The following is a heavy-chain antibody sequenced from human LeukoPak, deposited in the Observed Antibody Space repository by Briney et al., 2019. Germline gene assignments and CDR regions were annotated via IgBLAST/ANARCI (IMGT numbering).Heavy chain of an antibody. CDR3: ARVGAAGTKIDY. J-gene: IGHJ4*02. V-gene: IGHV4-61*02. Sequence: QVQVQESGQVLVKPSPTQSLPRTAADRYSRSGRDSWRWFAQHPGQRRDCLGRIYSRGSTNYHPSLNSRVTISVDTTKNQFSLKLSSVTAADTAVYRCARVGAAGTKIDYWGQGTLVTVSS. D-gene: IGHD6-13*01. CDR2: IYSRGST. CDR1: DRYSRSGRDS.